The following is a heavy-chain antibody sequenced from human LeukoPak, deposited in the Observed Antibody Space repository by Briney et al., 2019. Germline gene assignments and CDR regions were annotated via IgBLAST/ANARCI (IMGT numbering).Heavy chain of an antibody. CDR1: GGSFRGYY. Sequence: PSETLSLTCAVYGGSFRGYYWGWIRQPPGKGLEWIGSMYYSGNTYYNPSLKSRVTISVDTSKNQFSLKLSSVTAADTAVYYCARKVRPDYSRFDYWSRGTLVTVSS. V-gene: IGHV4-39*01. D-gene: IGHD4/OR15-4a*01. CDR2: MYYSGNT. CDR3: ARKVRPDYSRFDY. J-gene: IGHJ4*02.